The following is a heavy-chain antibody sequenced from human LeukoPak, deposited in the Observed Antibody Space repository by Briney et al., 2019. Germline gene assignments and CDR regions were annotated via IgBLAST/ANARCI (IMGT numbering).Heavy chain of an antibody. CDR1: GFTFSSYA. CDR2: ISYDGSNK. V-gene: IGHV3-30-3*01. CDR3: ASLQDGNCIAVAGTSLSFCGMDV. J-gene: IGHJ6*02. Sequence: GGSLRLSCAASGFTFSSYAMHWVLQAPGKGLEWVAVISYDGSNKYYADSVKGRFTISRDNSKNTLYLQMNSLRAEDTAVYYCASLQDGNCIAVAGTSLSFCGMDVWGQGTTVTVSS. D-gene: IGHD6-19*01.